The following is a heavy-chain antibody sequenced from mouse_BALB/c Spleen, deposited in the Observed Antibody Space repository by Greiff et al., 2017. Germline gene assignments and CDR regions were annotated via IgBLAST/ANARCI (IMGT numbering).Heavy chain of an antibody. Sequence: VKLQESGPGLVQPSQSLSITCTVSGFSFTSYGVHWVRQSPGKGLEWLGVIWSGGSTDYNAAFISRLSITKDNSKSQVFFKMNSLQANDTAIYYCARKGGNAMDYWGQGTSVTVSS. CDR3: ARKGGNAMDY. CDR2: IWSGGST. CDR1: GFSFTSYG. V-gene: IGHV2-2*02. J-gene: IGHJ4*01.